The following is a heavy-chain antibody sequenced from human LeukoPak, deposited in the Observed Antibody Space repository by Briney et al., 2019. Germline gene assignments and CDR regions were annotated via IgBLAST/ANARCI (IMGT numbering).Heavy chain of an antibody. V-gene: IGHV1-69*13. CDR1: GGTFSSYA. D-gene: IGHD1-26*01. J-gene: IGHJ4*01. Sequence: SVKVSCKASGGTFSSYAISWVRQTPGQGLEWMGGIIPIFGTANYAQKFQGRVTITADESTSTAYMELSSLRSEDTAVYYCASQXSGSXXEGXADYWGXXXXVXVSS. CDR3: ASQXSGSXXEGXADY. CDR2: IIPIFGTA.